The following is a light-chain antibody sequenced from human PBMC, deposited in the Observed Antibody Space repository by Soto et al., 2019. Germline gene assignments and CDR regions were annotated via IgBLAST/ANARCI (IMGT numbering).Light chain of an antibody. CDR2: GTT. J-gene: IGKJ2*01. V-gene: IGKV3-15*01. Sequence: EIVMTQSPATLSVSPGERVTLSCRASQSVSRKLAWYQQKPGQAPRLLIYGTTTRATGIPARFSGSGSGTEITLTSSSLQAEEFGNDYCQQYGHWPPYTFGQGTTLETK. CDR3: QQYGHWPPYT. CDR1: QSVSRK.